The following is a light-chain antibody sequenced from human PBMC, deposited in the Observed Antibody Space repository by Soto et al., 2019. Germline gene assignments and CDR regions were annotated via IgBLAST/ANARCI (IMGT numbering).Light chain of an antibody. CDR1: QNITNY. CDR3: KKSNDLKLN. J-gene: IGKJ4*01. V-gene: IGKV1-33*01. Sequence: VQITQSPSSLSSSVGDRVTITCRSSQNITNYLNCYQLELGKAPKLLIYDESDLDMEVQSRFSAAGSGKDFTFTISRMQPEDFEPYYCKKSNDLKLNFRGGKKVDIK. CDR2: DES.